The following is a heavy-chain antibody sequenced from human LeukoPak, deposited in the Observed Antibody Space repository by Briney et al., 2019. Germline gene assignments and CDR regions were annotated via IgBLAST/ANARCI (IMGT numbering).Heavy chain of an antibody. D-gene: IGHD2-15*01. Sequence: PSETLSLTCTVSGDSINSGVSYWGWIRQRPGKGLEWIAYIFYSGSTYYNPSLKSRVTISVDTSNNHFSLEVRSVTAADTAVYFCARLHYIYYYMDVWGKGTPVTVSS. V-gene: IGHV4-31*03. J-gene: IGHJ6*03. CDR1: GDSINSGVSY. CDR2: IFYSGST. CDR3: ARLHYIYYYMDV.